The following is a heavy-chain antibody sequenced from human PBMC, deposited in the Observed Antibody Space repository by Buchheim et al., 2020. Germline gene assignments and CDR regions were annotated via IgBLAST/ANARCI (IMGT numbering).Heavy chain of an antibody. Sequence: QVQLQQWGAGLLKPSETLSLTCAVYGGSFSGYYWSWIRQPPGKGLEWIGEINHSGRTNYNPSLKSRVTISVDTSKHQFSLKLSSVTAADTAVYYCARGGLLTVVIIGQNWFDPWGQGTL. J-gene: IGHJ5*02. CDR3: ARGGLLTVVIIGQNWFDP. V-gene: IGHV4-34*01. CDR2: INHSGRT. CDR1: GGSFSGYY. D-gene: IGHD3-22*01.